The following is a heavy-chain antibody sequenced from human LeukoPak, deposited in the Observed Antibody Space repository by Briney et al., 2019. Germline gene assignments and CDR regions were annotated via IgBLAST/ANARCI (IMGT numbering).Heavy chain of an antibody. D-gene: IGHD3-10*01. CDR2: IKVDGSEK. CDR1: GFTFTTYW. V-gene: IGHV3-7*01. J-gene: IGHJ6*02. CDR3: ARERWEENFGPESYHLNSYGMDL. Sequence: GGSLRLSCAASGFTFTTYWMNWIRQAPGRGLQWVANIKVDGSEKYYVDSVKGRFTISRDNAKNSLYLQMNGLRAEDTAVYYCARERWEENFGPESYHLNSYGMDLGGQGTTVTVSS.